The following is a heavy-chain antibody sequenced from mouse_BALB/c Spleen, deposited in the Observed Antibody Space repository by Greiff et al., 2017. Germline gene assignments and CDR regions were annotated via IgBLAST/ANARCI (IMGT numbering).Heavy chain of an antibody. CDR3: ARDLYYSYAMDY. D-gene: IGHD2-12*01. Sequence: EVKLQESGPGLVKPSQSLSLTCSVTGYSITSGYYWNWIRQFPGNKLEWMGYISYDGSNNYNPSLKNRISITRDTSKNQFFLKLNSVTTEDTATYYCARDLYYSYAMDYWGQGTSVTVSS. J-gene: IGHJ4*01. CDR2: ISYDGSN. V-gene: IGHV3-6*02. CDR1: GYSITSGYY.